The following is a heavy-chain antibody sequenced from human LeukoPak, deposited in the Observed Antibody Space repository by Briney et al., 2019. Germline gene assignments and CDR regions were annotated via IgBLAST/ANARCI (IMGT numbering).Heavy chain of an antibody. J-gene: IGHJ3*02. CDR3: ANPYSGNWLDDFDI. Sequence: GGSLRLSCAASGFAFSSYVMSWVGQSPGKGRECVASISGIGGSTYYADSAKGRFTISRDNSKNTLYLQMNSWRAEDPAVYYFANPYSGNWLDDFDIWGQGTLVTVSS. CDR1: GFAFSSYV. CDR2: ISGIGGST. V-gene: IGHV3-23*01. D-gene: IGHD6-13*01.